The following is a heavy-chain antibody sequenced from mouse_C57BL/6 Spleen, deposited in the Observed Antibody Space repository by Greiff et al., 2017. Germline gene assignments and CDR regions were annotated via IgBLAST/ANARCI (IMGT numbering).Heavy chain of an antibody. D-gene: IGHD4-1*01. CDR2: IRNKANNHAT. CDR3: TRPPTNWGYYFDY. Sequence: EVQLVESGGGLVQPGGSMKLSCAASGFTFSDAWMDWVRQSPEKGLEWVAEIRNKANNHATYYAESVKGRFTISRDDSKSSVYLQMNSLRAEDTGIYYCTRPPTNWGYYFDYWGQGTTLTVSS. CDR1: GFTFSDAW. V-gene: IGHV6-6*01. J-gene: IGHJ2*01.